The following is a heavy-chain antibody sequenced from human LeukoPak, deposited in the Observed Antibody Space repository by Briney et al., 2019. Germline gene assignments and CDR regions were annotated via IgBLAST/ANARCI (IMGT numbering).Heavy chain of an antibody. J-gene: IGHJ6*04. CDR3: ARGRSAMRMDV. CDR2: MNPSSGST. Sequence: ASVKVSCKASGYTFSNYDINWVRQATGQGLEWMGWMNPSSGSTAYAQKFQGRVTITSNTSISTAYMELSTLRFEDTTVYYCARGRSAMRMDVWGKGTTVTVSS. D-gene: IGHD2-2*01. CDR1: GYTFSNYD. V-gene: IGHV1-8*03.